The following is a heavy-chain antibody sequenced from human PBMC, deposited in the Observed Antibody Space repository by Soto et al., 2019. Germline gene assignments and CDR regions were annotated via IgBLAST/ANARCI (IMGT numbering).Heavy chain of an antibody. CDR3: ARAAY. Sequence: QVQLVESGGGVVQPGRSLRLSCAASGFTFSSYGMHWVRQAPGKGLEWVAVIWYDGSNKYYADSVKGRFTISRDNSKNKLCLQVNSRGAEATAVSYCARAAYSGQGTLVTVSS. J-gene: IGHJ4*02. CDR2: IWYDGSNK. CDR1: GFTFSSYG. V-gene: IGHV3-33*01.